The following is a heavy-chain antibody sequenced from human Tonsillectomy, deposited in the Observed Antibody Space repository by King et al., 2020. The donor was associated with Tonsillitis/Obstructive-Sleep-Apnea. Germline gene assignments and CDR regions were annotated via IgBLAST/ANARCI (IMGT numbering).Heavy chain of an antibody. CDR2: ITGYKGHT. CDR1: GYTFTNYG. D-gene: IGHD2-15*01. CDR3: ARDPGGSPYYFDF. Sequence: HVQLVESGAEVKKPGASVKVSCKASGYTFTNYGISWVRQAPGQGLEWMGWITGYKGHTNYAQKVQGRVTMTTDTPTSTAYMELRSLRSDDTAIYYCARDPGGSPYYFDFWGQGTLVTVSS. V-gene: IGHV1-18*01. J-gene: IGHJ4*02.